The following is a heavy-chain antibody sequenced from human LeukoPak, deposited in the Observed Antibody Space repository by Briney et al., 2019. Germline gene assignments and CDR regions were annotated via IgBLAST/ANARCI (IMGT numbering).Heavy chain of an antibody. V-gene: IGHV5-51*01. J-gene: IGHJ4*02. Sequence: GESLKISCKGSGYSFTTYWIAWVRQMPGKGLEWMGIIYPGDSDTRYSPSFQGQVTISADKSISTAYLQWSSLKASDTAMYYCARHLIVGATTSYFDYWGQGTLVTVSS. CDR1: GYSFTTYW. D-gene: IGHD1-26*01. CDR3: ARHLIVGATTSYFDY. CDR2: IYPGDSDT.